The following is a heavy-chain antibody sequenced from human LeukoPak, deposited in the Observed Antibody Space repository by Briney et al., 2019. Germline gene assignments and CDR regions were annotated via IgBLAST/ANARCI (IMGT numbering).Heavy chain of an antibody. CDR3: ARGRPGSGWAHYFDY. CDR1: GGSISSYY. V-gene: IGHV4-59*01. Sequence: SETLSLTCTVSGGSISSYYWSWIRQPPGKGLEWIGYIYYSVSTNYNPSLKSRVTISADTSKNQFSLKLSSVTAADTAVYYCARGRPGSGWAHYFDYWGQGTLVTVSS. D-gene: IGHD6-19*01. CDR2: IYYSVST. J-gene: IGHJ4*02.